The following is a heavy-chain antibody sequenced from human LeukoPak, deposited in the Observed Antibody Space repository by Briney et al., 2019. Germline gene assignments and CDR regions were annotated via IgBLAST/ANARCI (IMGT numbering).Heavy chain of an antibody. CDR1: GGTFSSYA. CDR3: ARAHYDILTGASYYYYGMDV. V-gene: IGHV1-69*01. D-gene: IGHD3-9*01. J-gene: IGHJ6*04. Sequence: SVKVSCKASGGTFSSYASSWVRQAPGQGLEWMGGIIPIFGTANYAQKFQGRVTITADESTSTAYMELSSLRSEDTAVYYCARAHYDILTGASYYYYGMDVWGKGTTVTVSS. CDR2: IIPIFGTA.